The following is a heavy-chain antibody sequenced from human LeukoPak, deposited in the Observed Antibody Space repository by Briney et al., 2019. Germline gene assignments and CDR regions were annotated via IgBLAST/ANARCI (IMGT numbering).Heavy chain of an antibody. V-gene: IGHV4-59*12. D-gene: IGHD6-13*01. CDR2: IYYSGST. Sequence: SETLSLTCIVSGGSISSYYWSWIRQPPGKGLEWIGYIYYSGSTNYNPSLKSRVTISVDTSKNQFSLKLSSVTAADTAVYYCARDGSSSWLAYYFDYWGQGTLVTVSS. CDR1: GGSISSYY. CDR3: ARDGSSSWLAYYFDY. J-gene: IGHJ4*02.